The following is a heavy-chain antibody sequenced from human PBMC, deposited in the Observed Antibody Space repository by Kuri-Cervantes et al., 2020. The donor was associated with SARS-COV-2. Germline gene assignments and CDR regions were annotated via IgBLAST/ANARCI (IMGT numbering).Heavy chain of an antibody. CDR2: IKQDGSEK. J-gene: IGHJ4*02. V-gene: IGHV3-7*01. CDR3: ARKRNNYDFWSGPIYYFDY. Sequence: GESLKISCAASGFTFSSYWMSWVRQAPGKGLEWVANIKQDGSEKYYVDSVKGRFTISRDNAKNSLYLQMNSLRAEDTAVYYYARKRNNYDFWSGPIYYFDYWGQGTLVTVSS. CDR1: GFTFSSYW. D-gene: IGHD3-3*01.